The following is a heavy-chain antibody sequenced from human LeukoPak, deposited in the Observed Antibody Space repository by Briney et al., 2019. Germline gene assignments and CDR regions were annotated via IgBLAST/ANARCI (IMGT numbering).Heavy chain of an antibody. CDR2: IYYSGST. CDR1: GGSISSGGYY. Sequence: SQTLSLTCTVSGGSISSGGYYWSWIRQHPGKGLEWIGYIYYSGSTNYNPSLKSRVTISVDTSKNQFSLKLSSVTAADTAVYYCAREGELPGLDYWGQGTLVTVSS. CDR3: AREGELPGLDY. D-gene: IGHD1-26*01. V-gene: IGHV4-31*03. J-gene: IGHJ4*02.